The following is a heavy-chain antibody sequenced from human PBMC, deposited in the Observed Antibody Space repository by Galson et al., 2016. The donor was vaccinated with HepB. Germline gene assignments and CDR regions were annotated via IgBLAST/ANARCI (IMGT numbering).Heavy chain of an antibody. J-gene: IGHJ4*01. Sequence: SETLSLTCTVSGGSISNYYWSWIRQPPGMRLEWIGYIYYSGSANYSPSLKSRVTISVDTSKNQFSLKLRSVTAADTAMYYCARGTSHNSGWSRNWGQGTLVTVSS. CDR1: GGSISNYY. CDR3: ARGTSHNSGWSRN. D-gene: IGHD6-19*01. V-gene: IGHV4-59*01. CDR2: IYYSGSA.